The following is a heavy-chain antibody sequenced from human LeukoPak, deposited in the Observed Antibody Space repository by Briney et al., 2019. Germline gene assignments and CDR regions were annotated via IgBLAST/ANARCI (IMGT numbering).Heavy chain of an antibody. D-gene: IGHD2-15*01. Sequence: PGGCLRLSCAASGFTFSTYEMNWVRQAPGKGLEWVSYIGSSGTTIYYADSVKGRFTISRDNAKNPLYLQMNSLRAEDAAVYYCARGAVSGYCNYMDVWGKGTTVTVSS. J-gene: IGHJ6*03. CDR3: ARGAVSGYCNYMDV. V-gene: IGHV3-48*03. CDR1: GFTFSTYE. CDR2: IGSSGTTI.